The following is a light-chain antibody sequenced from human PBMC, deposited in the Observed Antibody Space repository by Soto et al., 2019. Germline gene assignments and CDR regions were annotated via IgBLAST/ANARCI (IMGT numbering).Light chain of an antibody. CDR3: QQLNSYPLT. CDR2: AAS. CDR1: QNINSY. Sequence: DIKMTQSPSSLPASVGDRVTITCRASQNINSYLSWYHQKPGKAPKLLIYAASTLQSGVPSRFSGSGSGTEFTLTISSLQPEDFATYYCQQLNSYPLTFGGGTKVDIK. J-gene: IGKJ4*01. V-gene: IGKV1-9*01.